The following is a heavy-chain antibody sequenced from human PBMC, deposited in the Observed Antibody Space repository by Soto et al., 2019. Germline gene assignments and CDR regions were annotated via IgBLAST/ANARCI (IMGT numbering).Heavy chain of an antibody. J-gene: IGHJ5*02. CDR2: IYHSGST. Sequence: QVQLQESGPGLVKPSGTLSLTCAVSSGSISSDYWWSWVRQPPGKGLEWIGEIYHSGSTNFNPSLKSRVTISVYKAKNQISLKLRSVTAADTALYYCARGDSSGLGNWFDPWGQGTLVTVSS. CDR1: SGSISSDYW. D-gene: IGHD2-21*01. CDR3: ARGDSSGLGNWFDP. V-gene: IGHV4-4*02.